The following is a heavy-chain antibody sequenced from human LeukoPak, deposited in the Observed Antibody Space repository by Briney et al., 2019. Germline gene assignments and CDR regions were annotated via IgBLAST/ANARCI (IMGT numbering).Heavy chain of an antibody. J-gene: IGHJ1*01. CDR2: IYYSGST. CDR1: GGSMSGYF. Sequence: SETLSLTCTVSGGSMSGYFWSWIRQPPGKGLEWIGYIYYSGSTNYNPSLKSRVTISVDTSENQFSLKLSSVTAADTAVYYCARSITSSWYGDFQHWGQGTLVTVSS. D-gene: IGHD6-13*01. V-gene: IGHV4-59*01. CDR3: ARSITSSWYGDFQH.